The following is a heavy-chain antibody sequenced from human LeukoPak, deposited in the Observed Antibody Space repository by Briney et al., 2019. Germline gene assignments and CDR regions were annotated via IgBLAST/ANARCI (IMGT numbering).Heavy chain of an antibody. D-gene: IGHD3-22*01. CDR1: GYSFTSYC. CDR3: ARLDDSSGYPIDY. Sequence: GESLKISCKGSGYSFTSYCIGGVRHMPGKGLRWIGIIYPVDSDTRYRPSFKGQVTISADKSISTAYLQWSSLKASDTAMYYCARLDDSSGYPIDYWGQGTLVTVSS. J-gene: IGHJ4*02. CDR2: IYPVDSDT. V-gene: IGHV5-51*01.